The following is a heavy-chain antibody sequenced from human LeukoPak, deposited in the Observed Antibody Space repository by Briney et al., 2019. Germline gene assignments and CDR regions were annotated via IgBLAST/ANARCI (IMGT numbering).Heavy chain of an antibody. J-gene: IGHJ4*02. D-gene: IGHD3-22*01. CDR1: GGSFSGYY. V-gene: IGHV4-34*01. CDR2: INHSGST. Sequence: SETLSLTCAVYGGSFSGYYWSWIRQPPGKGLEWIGEINHSGSTNYNPSLKSRVTISVDTSKNQFSLKLSSVTAADTAVYYFARDRYYDSSGYYYRVSHYFDYWGQGTLVTVSS. CDR3: ARDRYYDSSGYYYRVSHYFDY.